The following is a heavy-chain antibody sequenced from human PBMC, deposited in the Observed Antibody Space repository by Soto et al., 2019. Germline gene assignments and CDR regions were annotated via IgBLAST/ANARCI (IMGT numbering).Heavy chain of an antibody. CDR3: AKQAYLYDFWSGYSAFDY. Sequence: PGGSLRLSCAASGFTFDDYAMHWVRQAPGKGLEWVSGISWNSGSIGYADSVKGRFTISRDNAKNSLYLQMNSLRAEDTALYYCAKQAYLYDFWSGYSAFDYWGQGTLVTVSS. CDR1: GFTFDDYA. CDR2: ISWNSGSI. J-gene: IGHJ4*02. V-gene: IGHV3-9*01. D-gene: IGHD3-3*01.